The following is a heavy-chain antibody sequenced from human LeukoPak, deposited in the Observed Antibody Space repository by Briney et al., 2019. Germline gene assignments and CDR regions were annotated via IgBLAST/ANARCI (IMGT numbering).Heavy chain of an antibody. Sequence: GGSLRLSCAASGFTVSSNYMSWVRQAPGKGLEWVSVIYSGGSTYYADSVKGRFTISRDNSKNTLYLQMNSLRAEDTAVYYCAREGGSGWNRPFNAFDIWGQGTMVTVSS. CDR2: IYSGGST. CDR3: AREGGSGWNRPFNAFDI. D-gene: IGHD6-19*01. J-gene: IGHJ3*02. V-gene: IGHV3-66*01. CDR1: GFTVSSNY.